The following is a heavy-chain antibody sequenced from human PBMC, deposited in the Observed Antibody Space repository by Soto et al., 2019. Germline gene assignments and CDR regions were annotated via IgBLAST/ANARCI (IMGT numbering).Heavy chain of an antibody. V-gene: IGHV3-30*18. CDR1: GFTFSSYG. Sequence: PGGSLRLSCAASGFTFSSYGMHWVRQAPGKGLEWVAVISYDGSNKYYADPVKGRFTISRDNSKNTLYLQMNSLRAEDTAVYYCAKDDSAYYYYYGMDVWGQGTTVTVSS. CDR2: ISYDGSNK. CDR3: AKDDSAYYYYYGMDV. J-gene: IGHJ6*02.